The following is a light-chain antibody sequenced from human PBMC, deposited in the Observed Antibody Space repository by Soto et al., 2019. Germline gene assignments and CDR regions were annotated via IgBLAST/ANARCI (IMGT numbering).Light chain of an antibody. CDR1: ESISSN. V-gene: IGKV3-15*01. J-gene: IGKJ1*01. Sequence: EIEMTQSPATLSVSPGDRATLSCRASESISSNLAWYQQRPGQAPRVLIFGASRMDSVIPSRFSASGSGSNFTLTISSLQSEDFAIYYCQHYNNWPQTFGQGTKVEVK. CDR3: QHYNNWPQT. CDR2: GAS.